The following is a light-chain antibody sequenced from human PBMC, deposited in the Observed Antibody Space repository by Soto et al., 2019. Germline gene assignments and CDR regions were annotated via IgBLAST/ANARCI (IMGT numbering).Light chain of an antibody. CDR2: EVS. Sequence: QSVLTQPASVSGSPGQSITISCTGTSSDVGGYNYVSWYQQHPGKAPKLMIYEVSNRPSGVSDRFSGSKSDNTASLTISGLQAEDEADYYCSSFTTTSVVFGGGTKVTVL. V-gene: IGLV2-14*01. J-gene: IGLJ2*01. CDR3: SSFTTTSVV. CDR1: SSDVGGYNY.